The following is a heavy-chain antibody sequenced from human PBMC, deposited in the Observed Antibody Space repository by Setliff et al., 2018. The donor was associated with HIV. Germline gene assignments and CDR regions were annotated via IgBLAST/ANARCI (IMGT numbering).Heavy chain of an antibody. CDR1: GGSFSGYY. J-gene: IGHJ4*02. Sequence: LSLTCAVYGGSFSGYYWSWIRQPPGKGLEWIGEISHSGSTNYNPSLKSRVSISVDTSKNQFSLKLTSVTAADTAMYYCARGRSYKAFGDYWGQGTLVTVSS. CDR3: ARGRSYKAFGDY. D-gene: IGHD1-26*01. V-gene: IGHV4-34*01. CDR2: ISHSGST.